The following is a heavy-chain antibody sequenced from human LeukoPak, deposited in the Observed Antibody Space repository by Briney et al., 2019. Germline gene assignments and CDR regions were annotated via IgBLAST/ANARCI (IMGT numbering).Heavy chain of an antibody. D-gene: IGHD2-15*01. CDR2: ISHSGGST. J-gene: IGHJ3*02. V-gene: IGHV3-23*01. CDR1: GFTFPTYA. Sequence: QAGGSLRLSCAASGFTFPTYAMTWVRQAPGKGLEWVSGISHSGGSTYYADSVKGRFNISRDNSRNTVYLQMNSLRAEDSAVYHCARGPYCGGGTCYTLGAFDIWGQGTLASVSS. CDR3: ARGPYCGGGTCYTLGAFDI.